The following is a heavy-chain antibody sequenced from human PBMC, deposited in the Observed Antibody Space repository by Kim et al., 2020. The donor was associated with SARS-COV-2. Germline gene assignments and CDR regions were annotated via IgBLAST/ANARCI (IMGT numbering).Heavy chain of an antibody. V-gene: IGHV4-34*01. D-gene: IGHD3-10*01. CDR2: INHSGST. Sequence: SETLSLTCAVYGGSFSGYYWSWIRQPPGKGLEWIGEINHSGSTNYNPSLKSRVTISVDTSKNQFSLKLSSVTAADTDVYYCARDQRGPMVRGVPNYYYYGMDVWGQGTTVTVSS. J-gene: IGHJ6*02. CDR3: ARDQRGPMVRGVPNYYYYGMDV. CDR1: GGSFSGYY.